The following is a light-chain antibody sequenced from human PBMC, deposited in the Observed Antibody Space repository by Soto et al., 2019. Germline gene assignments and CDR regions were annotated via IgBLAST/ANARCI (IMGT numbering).Light chain of an antibody. CDR2: TND. V-gene: IGLV1-44*01. J-gene: IGLJ1*01. CDR1: SSNIESNT. CDR3: LAWDDSLNGNL. Sequence: QSVLTQPTSASGTPGQRVTISCSGSSSNIESNTVYWYQQLPGMAPRLLIHTNDRRPSGVPDRFSGSKSGTSASLAISGLQSEDEADYYCLAWDDSLNGNLFGTGTKLTVL.